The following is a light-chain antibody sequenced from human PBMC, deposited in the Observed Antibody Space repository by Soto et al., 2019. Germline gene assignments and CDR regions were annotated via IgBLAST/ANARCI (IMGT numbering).Light chain of an antibody. CDR2: GAS. Sequence: EIVMTQSPDTLSVSPGERATVSCRASQSIRSDFAWFQLKPGQAPRLLIYGASTRAPDVPDRFSGSGSGTDFTLTISGLAPEDFAVYYCQQYGSSPLTFGGGTKVDIK. CDR3: QQYGSSPLT. V-gene: IGKV3-15*01. CDR1: QSIRSD. J-gene: IGKJ4*01.